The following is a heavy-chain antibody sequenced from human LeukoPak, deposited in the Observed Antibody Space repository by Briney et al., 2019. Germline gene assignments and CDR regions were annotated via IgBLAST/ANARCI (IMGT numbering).Heavy chain of an antibody. CDR2: MHHGGST. Sequence: KPSETLSLTCAVSGDSFTSNNWWTWVRQPPGEGLEWIGEMHHGGSTHHNPSLRSRVTISIDKSHNQFSLKLSSVTAADTAVYYCARDNGDSSSGWFDYWGQGTLVTVSS. D-gene: IGHD6-6*01. CDR1: GDSFTSNNW. V-gene: IGHV4-4*02. J-gene: IGHJ4*02. CDR3: ARDNGDSSSGWFDY.